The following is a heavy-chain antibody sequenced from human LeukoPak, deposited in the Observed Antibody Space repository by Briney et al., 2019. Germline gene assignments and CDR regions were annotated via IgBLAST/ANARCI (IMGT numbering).Heavy chain of an antibody. J-gene: IGHJ4*02. V-gene: IGHV1-18*01. Sequence: ASVKVSCKASGYTFSSYGISWVRQAPGQGLEWMGWISGYNGNTDYAQKFQGRVTMTTDTSTSTAYMELRSLRSDDTAVYYCARRGYDSGGYQSGFDYWGQGTLVTVSS. CDR2: ISGYNGNT. D-gene: IGHD3-22*01. CDR1: GYTFSSYG. CDR3: ARRGYDSGGYQSGFDY.